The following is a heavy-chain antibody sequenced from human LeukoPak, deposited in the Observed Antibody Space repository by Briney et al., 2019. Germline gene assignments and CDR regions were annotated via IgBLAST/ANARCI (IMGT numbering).Heavy chain of an antibody. CDR3: ARSEGSYYPYYYYGMDV. V-gene: IGHV1-46*01. D-gene: IGHD1-26*01. CDR2: INPSGGST. Sequence: EASVNVSCKASGYTFTSYYMHWVRQAPGQGLEWMGIINPSGGSTSYAQKFQGRVTMTRDTSTSTVYMELSSLRSEDTAVYYCARSEGSYYPYYYYGMDVWGQGTTVTVSS. J-gene: IGHJ6*02. CDR1: GYTFTSYY.